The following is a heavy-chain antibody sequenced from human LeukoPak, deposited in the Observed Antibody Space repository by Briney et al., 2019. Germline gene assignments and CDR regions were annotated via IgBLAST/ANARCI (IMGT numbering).Heavy chain of an antibody. CDR2: ISDSGDT. CDR1: ADSIGGHY. V-gene: IGHV4-59*11. CDR3: TSCPTSKHGCNSRYAFDI. J-gene: IGHJ3*02. D-gene: IGHD5-24*01. Sequence: SETLSLTCTVSADSIGGHYLSWVRQPPGKGLEWIGYISDSGDTNSSPYLKSRVTISVDTSKSQVSLNLSSMTAADTAVYYCTSCPTSKHGCNSRYAFDIWGQGTVVTVSS.